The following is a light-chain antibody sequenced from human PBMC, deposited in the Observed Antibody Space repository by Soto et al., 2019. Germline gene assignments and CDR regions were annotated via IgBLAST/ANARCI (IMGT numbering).Light chain of an antibody. CDR2: GAS. J-gene: IGKJ4*01. V-gene: IGKV3-20*01. Sequence: EIVLTQSPGTLSLSPGERATLSCRASQSVSSSYLAWYQQKPGQAPRLLIYGASSRATGIPDRFSGSGSGTDFTLTISRLEPEDFAVYYCKQYGRLLTFGGGTKVEIK. CDR1: QSVSSSY. CDR3: KQYGRLLT.